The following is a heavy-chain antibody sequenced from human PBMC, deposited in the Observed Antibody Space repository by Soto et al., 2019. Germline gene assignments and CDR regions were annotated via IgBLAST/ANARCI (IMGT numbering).Heavy chain of an antibody. CDR2: ISAYNGNT. V-gene: IGHV1-18*01. CDR3: AREAFGVHDSWFDP. CDR1: GYIFTTYS. Sequence: QVQLVQSGTEVKKSGASVKVSCKASGYIFTTYSIAWVRQAPGQGLEWMGWISAYNGNTNYAQKFQGRVTMTTDTSTNTAYMELRSLRSDDAAVYFCAREAFGVHDSWFDPWGQGTLVTVSS. D-gene: IGHD3-10*01. J-gene: IGHJ5*02.